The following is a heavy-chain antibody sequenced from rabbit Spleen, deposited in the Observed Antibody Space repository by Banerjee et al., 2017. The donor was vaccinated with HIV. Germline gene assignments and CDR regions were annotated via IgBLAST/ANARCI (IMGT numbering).Heavy chain of an antibody. J-gene: IGHJ4*01. V-gene: IGHV1S45*01. D-gene: IGHD4-1*01. Sequence: QEQLEESGGGLVKPEGSLTLTCTASGFSFSSSYWICWVRQAPGKGLEWVGCIYTGGTKTYYASWAKGRFSISKTSSTTVTLQMTSLTVADTATYFCARDDGANIGWGVYFNLWGPGTLVTVS. CDR2: IYTGGTKT. CDR3: ARDDGANIGWGVYFNL. CDR1: GFSFSSSYW.